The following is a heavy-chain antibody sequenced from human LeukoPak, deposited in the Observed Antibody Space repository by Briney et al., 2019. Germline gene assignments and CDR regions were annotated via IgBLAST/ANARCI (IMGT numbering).Heavy chain of an antibody. Sequence: ASVKVSCKASGYTFTSYGISWVRQAPGQGPEWMGWISAYNGNTNYAQKLQGRVAMTTDTSTSTAYMELRSLRSDDTAVYYCARTQEAMIVVVITPDYWGQGTLVTVSS. V-gene: IGHV1-18*01. CDR3: ARTQEAMIVVVITPDY. CDR2: ISAYNGNT. J-gene: IGHJ4*02. CDR1: GYTFTSYG. D-gene: IGHD3-22*01.